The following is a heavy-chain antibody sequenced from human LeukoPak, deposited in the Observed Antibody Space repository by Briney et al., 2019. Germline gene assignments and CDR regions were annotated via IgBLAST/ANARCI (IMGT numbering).Heavy chain of an antibody. V-gene: IGHV3-30-3*01. CDR2: ISYDGSNK. J-gene: IGHJ6*02. CDR3: ARGEPYYYGSGSYLTGYYYYYGMDV. D-gene: IGHD3-10*01. CDR1: GFTFSSYA. Sequence: GGSLRLSCAASGFTFSSYAMHWVRQAPGKGLEWVAVISYDGSNKYYADSVKGRFTISRDNSKNTLYLQMNSLRAEDTAVYYCARGEPYYYGSGSYLTGYYYYYGMDVWGQGTTVTVSS.